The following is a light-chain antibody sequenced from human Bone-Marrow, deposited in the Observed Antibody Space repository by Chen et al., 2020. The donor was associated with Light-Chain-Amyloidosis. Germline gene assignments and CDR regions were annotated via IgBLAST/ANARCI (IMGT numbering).Light chain of an antibody. Sequence: EIVLAQSPATLSLSPGARATLSCRARQSVSNYLAWYQEKTGQAPRLLIDDASKRATGTPARFSGSGSGTDFTLTISSLEPEDFAVYYCQQRVNWRTFGGGTKVEFK. CDR2: DAS. CDR1: QSVSNY. V-gene: IGKV3-11*01. J-gene: IGKJ4*01. CDR3: QQRVNWRT.